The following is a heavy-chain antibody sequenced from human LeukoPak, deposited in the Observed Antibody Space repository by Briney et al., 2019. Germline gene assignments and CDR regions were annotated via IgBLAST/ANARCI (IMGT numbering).Heavy chain of an antibody. CDR1: GFAFSDSA. CDR3: TRPTNDYNWNHYFDH. V-gene: IGHV3-73*01. CDR2: IRGKPNTYAT. J-gene: IGHJ4*02. Sequence: GGSLRLSCAASGFAFSDSAFYWVRQASGKGLEWVGRIRGKPNTYATAYAASVKGRFTISRDDSKNTAYLRMNSLKIEDTAVYYCTRPTNDYNWNHYFDHWGQGTLVTVSS. D-gene: IGHD1-20*01.